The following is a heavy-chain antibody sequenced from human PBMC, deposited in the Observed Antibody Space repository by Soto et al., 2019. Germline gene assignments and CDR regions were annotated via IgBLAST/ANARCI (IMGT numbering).Heavy chain of an antibody. V-gene: IGHV6-1*01. J-gene: IGHJ4*02. CDR3: ARAAYSGDYQGYFDS. Sequence: PSQTLSLTCAISGDSVSSSSATWNWVRQSPSRGLEWLGRAYYRTKWSSDYAMSVKSRIIISPDTSANHLSLQLSSVTPDDTAVYYCARAAYSGDYQGYFDSWGQGILVTVS. CDR2: AYYRTKWSS. D-gene: IGHD1-26*01. CDR1: GDSVSSSSAT.